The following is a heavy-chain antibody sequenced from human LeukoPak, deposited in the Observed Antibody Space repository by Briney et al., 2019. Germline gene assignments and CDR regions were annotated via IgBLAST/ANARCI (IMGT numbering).Heavy chain of an antibody. J-gene: IGHJ4*02. CDR3: AKVFEVRGARRPKDY. Sequence: GRSLRLPCAASGFTFSDYGMHWVRQAPGKGLEWVALISYDGGNKFYADSVRDRFTISRDNSKNTLFLQMNSLRTEDTAMYYCAKVFEVRGARRPKDYWGQGTLVIVSS. CDR1: GFTFSDYG. V-gene: IGHV3-30*18. D-gene: IGHD3-10*01. CDR2: ISYDGGNK.